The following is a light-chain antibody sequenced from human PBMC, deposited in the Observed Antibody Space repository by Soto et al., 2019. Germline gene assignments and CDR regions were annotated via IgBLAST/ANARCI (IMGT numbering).Light chain of an antibody. Sequence: QSVLTQPPSASGTPGERVPISCFGSRSNIGSKTVNWYQQLPGTVPKLLIYNSYQRPSGVPDRFSGSKSGTSASLAISGLQSEDEADYYCAAWDASMNGYVFGAGNKVTVL. CDR3: AAWDASMNGYV. J-gene: IGLJ1*01. CDR2: NSY. V-gene: IGLV1-44*01. CDR1: RSNIGSKT.